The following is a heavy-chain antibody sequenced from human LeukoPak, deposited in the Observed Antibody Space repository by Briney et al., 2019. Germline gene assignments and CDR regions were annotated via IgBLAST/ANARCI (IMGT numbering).Heavy chain of an antibody. CDR3: ARSPASSGYYHYYFDY. CDR2: IYYSGST. Sequence: SETLSLTCTVSGGSISSYYWSWIWQPPGKGLGWIGYIYYSGSTNYNPSLKSRVPISVDTSKNQFSLKLSSVTAADTAVYYCARSPASSGYYHYYFDYWGQGILVSVSS. V-gene: IGHV4-59*08. D-gene: IGHD3-22*01. J-gene: IGHJ4*02. CDR1: GGSISSYY.